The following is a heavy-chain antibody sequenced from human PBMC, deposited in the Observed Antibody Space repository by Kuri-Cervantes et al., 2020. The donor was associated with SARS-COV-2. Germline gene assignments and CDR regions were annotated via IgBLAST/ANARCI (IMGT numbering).Heavy chain of an antibody. CDR1: GFTFSSYS. CDR3: ASNGGTQPNFYYYYGMDV. Sequence: LSLTCAASGFTFSSYSMNWVRQAPGKGLEWVSSISSSSSYIYYADSVKGRFTISRDNARNSLYLQMNSLRAEDTAVYYCASNGGTQPNFYYYYGMDVWGQGTTVTVSS. D-gene: IGHD3/OR15-3a*01. CDR2: ISSSSSYI. V-gene: IGHV3-21*01. J-gene: IGHJ6*02.